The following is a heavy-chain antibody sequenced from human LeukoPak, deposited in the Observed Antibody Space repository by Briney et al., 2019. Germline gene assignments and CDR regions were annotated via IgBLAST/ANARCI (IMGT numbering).Heavy chain of an antibody. Sequence: GGSLRLSCVASGLTFSSYAMSWVRQAPGKGLEWVSAISGSGGSTYYADSVKGRFTISRDNSKNTLYLQMNSLRAEDTAVYYCARGGETYYYDPDAFDIWGQGTMVTVSS. CDR3: ARGGETYYYDPDAFDI. V-gene: IGHV3-23*01. CDR2: ISGSGGST. D-gene: IGHD3-22*01. J-gene: IGHJ3*02. CDR1: GLTFSSYA.